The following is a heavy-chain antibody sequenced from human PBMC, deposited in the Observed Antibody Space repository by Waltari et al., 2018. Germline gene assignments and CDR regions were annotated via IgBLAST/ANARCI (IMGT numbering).Heavy chain of an antibody. D-gene: IGHD6-6*01. CDR3: AYSSSSGSFDI. J-gene: IGHJ3*02. CDR2: IYTSGST. Sequence: QVQLQESGPGLVKPSQTLSLTCTVSGGSISSGSYYWSWIRPPAGKGLEWIGRIYTSGSTNYNPSLKSRVTISVDTSKNQFSLKLSSVTAADTAVYYCAYSSSSGSFDIWGQGTMVTVSS. V-gene: IGHV4-61*02. CDR1: GGSISSGSYY.